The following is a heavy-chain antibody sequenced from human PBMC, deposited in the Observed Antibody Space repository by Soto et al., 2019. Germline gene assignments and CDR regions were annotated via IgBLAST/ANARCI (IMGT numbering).Heavy chain of an antibody. CDR2: ISTSGGNT. Sequence: GGSLRLSCAASGFTFDGYAMSWVRQAPGKGLEWVSAISTSGGNTFYAASVKGRFTITRDSSKNTLYLQMNSLRTEDTAVYYCAKDHWGSYSGQGTLVTVSS. V-gene: IGHV3-23*01. D-gene: IGHD3-16*01. CDR1: GFTFDGYA. J-gene: IGHJ4*02. CDR3: AKDHWGSY.